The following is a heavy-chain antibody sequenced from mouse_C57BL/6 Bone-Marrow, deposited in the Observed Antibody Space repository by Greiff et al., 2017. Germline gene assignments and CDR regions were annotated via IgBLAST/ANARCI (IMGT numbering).Heavy chain of an antibody. J-gene: IGHJ1*03. Sequence: QVQLKESGAELVRPGASVTLSCKASGYTFTDYEMHWVKQTPVHGLEWIGAIDPETGGTAYNQKFKGKAILTADKSSSTAYMELRSLTSEDSAVYYCTRGIITTVVATRYFDVWGTGTTVTVSS. CDR1: GYTFTDYE. D-gene: IGHD1-1*01. CDR3: TRGIITTVVATRYFDV. V-gene: IGHV1-15*01. CDR2: IDPETGGT.